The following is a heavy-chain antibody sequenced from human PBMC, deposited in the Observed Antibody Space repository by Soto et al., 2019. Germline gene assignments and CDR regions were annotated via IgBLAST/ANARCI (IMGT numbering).Heavy chain of an antibody. Sequence: PSETLSLTCAVYGGSFSSYHWSWIRQTPGKGLEWIGEINHLTTTNYNPSLKSRVIISLDTPKNQFSLKLSSVTAADTAVYYCARPHLNNVDSWGQGTLVTVSS. CDR1: GGSFSSYH. D-gene: IGHD1-20*01. CDR2: INHLTTT. J-gene: IGHJ4*02. V-gene: IGHV4-34*01. CDR3: ARPHLNNVDS.